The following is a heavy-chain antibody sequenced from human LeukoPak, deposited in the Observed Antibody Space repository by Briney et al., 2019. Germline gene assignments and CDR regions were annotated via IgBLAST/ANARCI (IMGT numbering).Heavy chain of an antibody. J-gene: IGHJ4*02. Sequence: PSETLSLTCSVSGVSISTYSWSWIRQPPGKGLEWIASVQYTGSTTYNPSLRSRLTISADTSQSQFSLKMTSVTTADTAVYYCERVERNWSGYYAKIYYFDYWGQGTLVTVSS. CDR1: GVSISTYS. D-gene: IGHD3-3*01. CDR2: VQYTGST. V-gene: IGHV4-59*01. CDR3: ERVERNWSGYYAKIYYFDY.